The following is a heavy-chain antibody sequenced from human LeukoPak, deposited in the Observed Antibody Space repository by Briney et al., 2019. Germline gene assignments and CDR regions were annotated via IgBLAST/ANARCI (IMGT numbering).Heavy chain of an antibody. CDR1: GFTFDDYG. CDR2: INWNGGST. CDR3: ARDLHYSSSWSLFGS. D-gene: IGHD6-13*01. V-gene: IGHV3-20*04. J-gene: IGHJ4*02. Sequence: PGGSLRLSCAASGFTFDDYGMSWVRQAPGKGLEWVSGINWNGGSTGYADSVKGRFTISRDNAKNSLYLQMNSLRAEDTALYYCARDLHYSSSWSLFGSWGQGTLVTVSS.